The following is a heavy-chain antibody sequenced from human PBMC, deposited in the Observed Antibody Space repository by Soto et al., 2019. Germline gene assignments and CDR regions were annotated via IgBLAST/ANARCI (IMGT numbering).Heavy chain of an antibody. CDR3: ARGPNPYYFDY. J-gene: IGHJ4*02. CDR2: INAGNGNT. Sequence: QVQLVQSGAEVKKPGASVKVSCKASGYTFTSYAMHWVRQAPGQRLEWMGWINAGNGNTKYSQKFQGRVTITRDTSANTAYMELSSLRSEDTAVYYCARGPNPYYFDYWGQGTLVTVSS. CDR1: GYTFTSYA. V-gene: IGHV1-3*01.